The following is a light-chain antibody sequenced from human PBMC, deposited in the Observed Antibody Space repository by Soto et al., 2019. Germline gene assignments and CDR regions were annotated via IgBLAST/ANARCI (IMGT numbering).Light chain of an antibody. CDR3: QQSYITPPGT. J-gene: IGKJ1*01. CDR2: AAS. Sequence: IQVTQSQSSLSASVGDRVTITCRASQSIRSYLNWYQQKPGKAPKLLIYAASGLQTGVPSRFSGSGSGTDFTLSISSLQREDFATYYCQQSYITPPGTFGQGTKV. CDR1: QSIRSY. V-gene: IGKV1-39*01.